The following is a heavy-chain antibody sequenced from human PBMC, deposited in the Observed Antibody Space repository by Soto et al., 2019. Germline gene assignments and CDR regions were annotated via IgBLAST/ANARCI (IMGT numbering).Heavy chain of an antibody. Sequence: PGGPLIHSCAASDVRFSTYNMDLVSKAPGKGPEWIAHISTTSFTIYYADSVKGRFTISRDNDRNSLYLEMNSLRDEDTAVYYCARDRCYDGACYSASDSWGQGTLVPFSS. CDR2: ISTTSFTI. D-gene: IGHD2-15*01. CDR1: DVRFSTYN. J-gene: IGHJ5*01. CDR3: ARDRCYDGACYSASDS. V-gene: IGHV3-48*02.